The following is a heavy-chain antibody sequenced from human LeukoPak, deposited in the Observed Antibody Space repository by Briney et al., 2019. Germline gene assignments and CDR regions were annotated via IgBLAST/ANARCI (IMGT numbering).Heavy chain of an antibody. D-gene: IGHD6-13*01. CDR3: ATEPGIAAAVDY. CDR2: IRYDGSNK. V-gene: IGHV3-30*02. CDR1: GFTFSSYG. Sequence: GGSLRLSCAASGFTFSSYGMHWVRQAPGKGLEWVAFIRYDGSNKYYADSVKGRFTISRDNSKNTLYLQMNSLRAEDTAVYYCATEPGIAAAVDYWGQGTLVTVSS. J-gene: IGHJ4*02.